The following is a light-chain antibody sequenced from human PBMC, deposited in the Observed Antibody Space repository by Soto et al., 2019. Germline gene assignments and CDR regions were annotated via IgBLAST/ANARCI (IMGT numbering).Light chain of an antibody. CDR2: SNN. J-gene: IGLJ3*02. Sequence: QSVLTQPPSVSGAPGQTVTISCTGSTSNIGAGYDVHWYQQLPGAAPRLLMYSNNQRPSGVPGRFSVSKSGTSASLAISGLRSEDEADYYCAAWDDNLSGWVFGGGTQLTVL. V-gene: IGLV1-47*02. CDR1: TSNIGAGYD. CDR3: AAWDDNLSGWV.